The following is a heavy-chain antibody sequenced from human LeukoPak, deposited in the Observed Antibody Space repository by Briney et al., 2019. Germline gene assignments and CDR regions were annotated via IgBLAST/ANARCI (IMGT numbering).Heavy chain of an antibody. CDR2: IYYSGST. J-gene: IGHJ3*02. Sequence: SETLSLTCTVSGGSISSYYWSWIRQPPGKGLEWIGYIYYSGSTNYNPSLKGRVTISVDTSKNQFSLKLSSVTAADTAVYYCARSQHIVVVTAIPHNPFDIWGQGTMVTVSS. CDR1: GGSISSYY. V-gene: IGHV4-59*12. CDR3: ARSQHIVVVTAIPHNPFDI. D-gene: IGHD2-21*02.